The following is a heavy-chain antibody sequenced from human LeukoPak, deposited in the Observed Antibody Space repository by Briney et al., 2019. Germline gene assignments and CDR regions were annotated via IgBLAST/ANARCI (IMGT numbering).Heavy chain of an antibody. CDR3: ARASSWIQLWLTNSYSFDY. CDR2: ISAYNGNT. D-gene: IGHD5-18*01. J-gene: IGHJ4*02. V-gene: IGHV1-18*01. Sequence: ASVKVSCKASGYTFTSYGISWVRQAPGQGLEWMGWISAYNGNTNYAQKLQGRVTMTTDTSTSTAYMELRSLRSDDTAVYYCARASSWIQLWLTNSYSFDYWGQGTLVTVSP. CDR1: GYTFTSYG.